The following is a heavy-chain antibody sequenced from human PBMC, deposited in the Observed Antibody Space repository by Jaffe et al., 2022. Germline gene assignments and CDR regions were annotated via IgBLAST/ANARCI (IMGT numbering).Heavy chain of an antibody. J-gene: IGHJ4*02. CDR3: ARGRALRYFDWLRQFYFDY. Sequence: EVQVVESGGGLVQPGGSLRLSCVSSGFSFNKYWMSWVRQAPGKGLEWVANIKGDGSEKYYLDSVKGRFTISRDNAKNSLFLQMNSLSAEDTAVYYCARGRALRYFDWLRQFYFDYWGQGTLVTVSP. CDR2: IKGDGSEK. CDR1: GFSFNKYW. D-gene: IGHD3-9*01. V-gene: IGHV3-7*05.